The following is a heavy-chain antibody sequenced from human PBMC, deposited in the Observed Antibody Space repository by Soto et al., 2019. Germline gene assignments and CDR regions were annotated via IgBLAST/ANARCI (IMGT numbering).Heavy chain of an antibody. J-gene: IGHJ5*02. CDR1: GGTFSSYA. Sequence: QVQLVQSGAEVKKPGSSVKVSCKASGGTFSSYAISWVRQAPGQGLEWMGGIIPIFGTANYAQKFQGRVTINADESTSTAYMELSSLRSEDTAVYYCAGVRTIFGVVPEDNWFDPWGQGTLVTVSS. D-gene: IGHD3-3*01. CDR2: IIPIFGTA. CDR3: AGVRTIFGVVPEDNWFDP. V-gene: IGHV1-69*01.